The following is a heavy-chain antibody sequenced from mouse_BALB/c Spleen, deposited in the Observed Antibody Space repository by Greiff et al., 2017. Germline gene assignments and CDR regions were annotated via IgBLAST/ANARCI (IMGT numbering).Heavy chain of an antibody. CDR1: GYSITSDYA. Sequence: VQLKESGPGLVKPSQSLSLTCTVTGYSITSDYAWNWIRQFPGNKLEWMGYISYSGSTSYNPSLKSRISITRDTSKNQFFLQLNSVTTEDTATYYCARGGSSSYFDYWGQGTTLTVSS. CDR3: ARGGSSSYFDY. D-gene: IGHD1-1*01. V-gene: IGHV3-2*02. CDR2: ISYSGST. J-gene: IGHJ2*01.